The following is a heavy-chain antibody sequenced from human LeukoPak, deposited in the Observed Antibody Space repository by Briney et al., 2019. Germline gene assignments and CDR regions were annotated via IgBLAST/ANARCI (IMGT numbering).Heavy chain of an antibody. CDR2: IYHSGNT. CDR1: GYSISSGYY. Sequence: SETLSLTCTVSGYSISSGYYWGWIRQPPGKGLEWIGSIYHSGNTLYNPSLKSRVTISVDMSKNQFSLKLSSVTAADTAIYYCARGGYYGSGNDFRFDPWGQGTLVTVSS. J-gene: IGHJ5*02. V-gene: IGHV4-38-2*02. CDR3: ARGGYYGSGNDFRFDP. D-gene: IGHD3-10*01.